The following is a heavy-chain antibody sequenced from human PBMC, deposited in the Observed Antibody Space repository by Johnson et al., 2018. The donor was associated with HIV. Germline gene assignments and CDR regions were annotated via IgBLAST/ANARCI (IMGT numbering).Heavy chain of an antibody. D-gene: IGHD6-6*01. CDR1: GFTFDDYG. J-gene: IGHJ3*02. CDR3: ARDSGKKRSSSPGPDAFDI. CDR2: ISSNGGST. Sequence: VQLVESGGGVVRPGGSLRLSCAASGFTFDDYGMSWVRQAPGKGLEYVSAISSNGGSTYYANSVKGRFTISRDNSKNTLYLQMNSLRAEDTAVYYCARDSGKKRSSSPGPDAFDIWGQGTMVTVSS. V-gene: IGHV3-64*01.